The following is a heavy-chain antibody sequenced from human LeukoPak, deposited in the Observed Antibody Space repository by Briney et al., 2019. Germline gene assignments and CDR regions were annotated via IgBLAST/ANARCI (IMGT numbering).Heavy chain of an antibody. CDR1: GGTFSSYA. J-gene: IGHJ5*02. V-gene: IGHV1-69*04. CDR3: ARDKGTYYDFWSGYYNWFDP. D-gene: IGHD3-3*01. CDR2: IIPILGIA. Sequence: SVKVSCKASGGTFSSYAISWVRQAPGQGLEWMGRIIPILGIANYAQKFQGRVTITADKSTSTAYMELSSLGSEDTAVYYCARDKGTYYDFWSGYYNWFDPWGQGTLVTVSS.